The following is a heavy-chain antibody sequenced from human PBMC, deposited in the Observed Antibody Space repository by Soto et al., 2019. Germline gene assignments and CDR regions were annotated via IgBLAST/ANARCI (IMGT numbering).Heavy chain of an antibody. J-gene: IGHJ4*02. V-gene: IGHV3-33*01. Sequence: PGGSLRLSCAASGFTFNNYGMLWVRQAPGKGLEWVAVIWYDGSHQYYADSVKGRFTISRDNPRNTLYLQMNSLRVEDTAVYYCVTSPWGGYDDYDFRGQGTLVTVSS. CDR3: VTSPWGGYDDYDF. CDR1: GFTFNNYG. CDR2: IWYDGSHQ. D-gene: IGHD5-12*01.